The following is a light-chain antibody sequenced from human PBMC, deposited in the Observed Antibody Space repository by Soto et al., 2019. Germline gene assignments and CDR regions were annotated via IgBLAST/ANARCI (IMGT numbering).Light chain of an antibody. CDR3: QTWRAGFRV. V-gene: IGLV4-69*01. Sequence: QPVLTQSPSASASLGASVKLTCTLSSGHSSYAITWLQQQPEKGPRYLMKVNMDRSHRKGDGMPDRFSGSSSGTERYLTISSLQSEDEAHYYCQTWRAGFRVFGGGTKLTVL. CDR2: VNMDRSH. J-gene: IGLJ2*01. CDR1: SGHSSYA.